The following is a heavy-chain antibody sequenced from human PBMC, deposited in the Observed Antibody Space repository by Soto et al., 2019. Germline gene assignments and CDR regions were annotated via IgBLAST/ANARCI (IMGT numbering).Heavy chain of an antibody. CDR3: AKGRSALPIFDY. V-gene: IGHV3-23*01. CDR1: GFSFSNYA. CDR2: ISGSGGTT. Sequence: EVQLLESGGGWIQPGGSLRLSCAASGFSFSNYAMNWVRQAPGKGLEWVSFISGSGGTTDYADSVRGRFRLSRDNSKNTVSLEMNSLRTEDTAVYFCAKGRSALPIFDYWGQGVMVTVSS. J-gene: IGHJ4*02.